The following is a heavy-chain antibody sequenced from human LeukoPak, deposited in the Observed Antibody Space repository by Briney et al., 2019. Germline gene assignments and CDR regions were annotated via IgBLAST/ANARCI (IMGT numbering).Heavy chain of an antibody. Sequence: PSETLSLTCTVSGGSISSHYWSWLRQPPGKGLEWIGYIYYSGSTNYNPSLKSRVTISVDTSKSQFSLKLSSVTAADTAVYYCARAPIIAARPHYFDYWGQGTLVTVSS. D-gene: IGHD6-6*01. CDR2: IYYSGST. CDR1: GGSISSHY. V-gene: IGHV4-59*11. J-gene: IGHJ4*02. CDR3: ARAPIIAARPHYFDY.